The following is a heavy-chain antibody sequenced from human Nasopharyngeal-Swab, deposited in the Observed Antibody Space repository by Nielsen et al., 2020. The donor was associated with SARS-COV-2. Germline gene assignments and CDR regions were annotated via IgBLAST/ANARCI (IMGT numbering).Heavy chain of an antibody. CDR3: ARDLGIGAFDI. CDR2: ISSSSSTI. J-gene: IGHJ3*02. V-gene: IGHV3-48*04. CDR1: GFTFSSYS. D-gene: IGHD7-27*01. Sequence: GESLKISCAASGFTFSSYSMNWVRQAPGKGLEWASYISSSSSTIYYADSVKGRFTISRDNAKNSLYLQMNSLRAEDTAVYYCARDLGIGAFDIWGQGTMVTVSS.